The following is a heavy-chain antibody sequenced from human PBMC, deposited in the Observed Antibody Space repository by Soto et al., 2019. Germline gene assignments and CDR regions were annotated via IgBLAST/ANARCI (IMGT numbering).Heavy chain of an antibody. Sequence: GGSLRLSCAASGFTFSSYAMHWVRQAPGKGLEWVAVISYDGSNKYYADSVKGRFTISRDNSKNTLYLQMNSLRAEDTAVYYCARLVVDYGDYNYPDYWGQGTLVTVSS. CDR3: ARLVVDYGDYNYPDY. J-gene: IGHJ4*02. CDR1: GFTFSSYA. V-gene: IGHV3-30-3*01. D-gene: IGHD4-17*01. CDR2: ISYDGSNK.